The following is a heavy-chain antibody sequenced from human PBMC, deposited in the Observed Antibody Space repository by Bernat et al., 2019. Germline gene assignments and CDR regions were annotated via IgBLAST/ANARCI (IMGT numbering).Heavy chain of an antibody. D-gene: IGHD3-10*01. Sequence: QVQLQESGPGLVKPSDTLSLTCAVSGYSISSSNWWGWIRQPPGKGLEWIGYIYYSGSTYYNPSLKSRVTMSVDTSKNQFSLKLSSVTAVDTAVYYCASMRPRGLYGSGRSGMDVWGQGTTVTVSS. V-gene: IGHV4-28*01. CDR1: GYSISSSNW. CDR2: IYYSGST. J-gene: IGHJ6*02. CDR3: ASMRPRGLYGSGRSGMDV.